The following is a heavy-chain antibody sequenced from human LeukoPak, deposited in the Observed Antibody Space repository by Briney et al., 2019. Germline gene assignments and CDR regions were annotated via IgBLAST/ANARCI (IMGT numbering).Heavy chain of an antibody. CDR2: VYSGDSDT. V-gene: IGHV5-51*01. D-gene: IGHD3-16*01. CDR1: GYTFSHYW. J-gene: IGHJ4*02. Sequence: GESLKISCKGSGYTFSHYWIGWVRQMPAKGLEWMGIVYSGDSDTRYSASFQGQVIISADKSVNTAYLQWSGLKACHTAVYYCISHSPRVYDGRGDFKYRGQGNLVIVSS. CDR3: ISHSPRVYDGRGDFKY.